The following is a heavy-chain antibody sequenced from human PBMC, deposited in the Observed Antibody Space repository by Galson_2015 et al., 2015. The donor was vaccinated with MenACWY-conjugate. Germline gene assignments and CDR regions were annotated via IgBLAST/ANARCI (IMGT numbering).Heavy chain of an antibody. CDR3: ATTEAAAGHFFAY. V-gene: IGHV3-48*03. CDR2: ISRSGTTI. J-gene: IGHJ4*02. CDR1: GFTFSSYD. Sequence: SLRLSCAASGFTFSSYDINWVRQAPGRGLEWVSYISRSGTTIYYADSVKGRFTISRDNAKNSLYLQMNSLRAEDTAVYYCATTEAAAGHFFAYWGQGTLVTVSS. D-gene: IGHD6-13*01.